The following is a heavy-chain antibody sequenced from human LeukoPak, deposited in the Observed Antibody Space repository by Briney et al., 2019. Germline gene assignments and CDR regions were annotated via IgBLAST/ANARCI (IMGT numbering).Heavy chain of an antibody. Sequence: GGSLRLSCAASGFTVSDNYMTWVRQAPGKGLEWVSLISSGGTTYSADSVKGRFTISRDNSKNTLYLQMNSLRGEDTAVYYCARVRSDNNGWSNIDYWGQGALITVSS. CDR1: GFTVSDNY. D-gene: IGHD2-8*01. J-gene: IGHJ4*02. CDR2: ISSGGTT. CDR3: ARVRSDNNGWSNIDY. V-gene: IGHV3-53*01.